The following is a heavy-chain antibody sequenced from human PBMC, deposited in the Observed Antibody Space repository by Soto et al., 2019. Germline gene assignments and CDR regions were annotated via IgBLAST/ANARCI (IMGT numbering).Heavy chain of an antibody. CDR1: GDSVSSNSAA. V-gene: IGHV6-1*01. Sequence: PSQTLSLTCTISGDSVSSNSAAWNWIRQSPSRGLEWLGRTYYRSKWYNDYAVSVKSRITINPDTSKNQFSLQLNSVTPEDTAVYYCARGSSSVVYYYYGMDVWGQGTTVTVSS. J-gene: IGHJ6*02. CDR2: TYYRSKWYN. CDR3: ARGSSSVVYYYYGMDV. D-gene: IGHD6-6*01.